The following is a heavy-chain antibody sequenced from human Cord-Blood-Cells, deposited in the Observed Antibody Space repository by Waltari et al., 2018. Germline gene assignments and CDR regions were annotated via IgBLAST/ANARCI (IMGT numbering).Heavy chain of an antibody. Sequence: QVQLVQSGAEVKKPGASVKVSCKASGYTFTGYYMHWVRQAPGQGLEWMGCIHPNSGGTNYAQKFQGWVTMTRDTSISTAYMELSRLISDDTAVYYCARGAAGESYWYFDLWGRGTLVTVSS. CDR3: ARGAAGESYWYFDL. D-gene: IGHD7-27*01. CDR1: GYTFTGYY. J-gene: IGHJ2*01. CDR2: IHPNSGGT. V-gene: IGHV1-2*04.